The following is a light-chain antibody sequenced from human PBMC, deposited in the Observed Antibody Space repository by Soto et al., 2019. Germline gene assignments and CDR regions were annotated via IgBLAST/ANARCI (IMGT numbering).Light chain of an antibody. J-gene: IGKJ4*01. CDR2: DAS. Sequence: PGERAALSCRASQSVSSYLAWYQQKPGQAPRPLIYDASNRATGIPARFSGSGSGTDFTLTISSLQSEDFAVYYCQQRSSWPLTFVGGTKVDIK. CDR3: QQRSSWPLT. CDR1: QSVSSY. V-gene: IGKV3-11*01.